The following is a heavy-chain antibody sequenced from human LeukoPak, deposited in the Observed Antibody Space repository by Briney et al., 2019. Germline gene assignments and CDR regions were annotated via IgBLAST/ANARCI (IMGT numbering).Heavy chain of an antibody. J-gene: IGHJ4*02. V-gene: IGHV3-23*01. CDR1: GFIFSSYA. CDR3: AKDHILRYFDWSPEYYFDY. Sequence: GGSLRLSCAASGFIFSSYAMSWVRQAPGKGLAWVSAISGSGGGTYYADSVKGRFTISRDNSKNTLYLQMNSLRAEDTAVYYCAKDHILRYFDWSPEYYFDYWGQGTLVTVSS. CDR2: ISGSGGGT. D-gene: IGHD3-9*01.